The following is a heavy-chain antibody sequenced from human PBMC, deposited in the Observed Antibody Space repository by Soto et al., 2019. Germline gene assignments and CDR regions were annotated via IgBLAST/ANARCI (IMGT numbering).Heavy chain of an antibody. D-gene: IGHD6-25*01. CDR2: IRYSGST. V-gene: IGHV4-59*01. Sequence: SQTLSLTCTVSGGSISGFYWGWIRQPPGKGLEWIGYIRYSGSTNYNPSLRSRVTISVDTPKNQFSLKVNSMTAADTAISYCARGGVAARKGRWFDPRGQGTLVTVSS. CDR3: ARGGVAARKGRWFDP. J-gene: IGHJ5*02. CDR1: GGSISGFY.